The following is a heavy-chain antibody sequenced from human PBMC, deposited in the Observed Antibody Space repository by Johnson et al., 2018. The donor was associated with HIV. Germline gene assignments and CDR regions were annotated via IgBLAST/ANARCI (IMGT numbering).Heavy chain of an antibody. J-gene: IGHJ3*02. D-gene: IGHD5-24*01. CDR3: ARDQWMAGDAFDI. Sequence: VQLVESGGGVVQPGRSLRLSCAASGFTFSRYDMHWVRQAPGKGLEWVANIKQDGSEKYYVDSVKGRITISRDNAKNSLYLQMNSLRAEDTAVYYCARDQWMAGDAFDIWGQGTVVTVSS. CDR1: GFTFSRYD. V-gene: IGHV3-7*01. CDR2: IKQDGSEK.